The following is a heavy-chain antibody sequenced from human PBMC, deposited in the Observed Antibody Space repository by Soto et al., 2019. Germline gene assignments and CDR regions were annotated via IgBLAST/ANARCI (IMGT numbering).Heavy chain of an antibody. J-gene: IGHJ4*02. CDR1: GFTFSSYG. Sequence: GSLRLSCAASGFTFSSYGMHWVRQAPGKGLEWVAVIWYDGSNKYYADSVKGRFTISRDNSKNTLYLQMNSPRAEDTAVYYCARDGLDSSGYYQPYFDYWGQGTLVTVSS. CDR3: ARDGLDSSGYYQPYFDY. CDR2: IWYDGSNK. V-gene: IGHV3-33*08. D-gene: IGHD3-22*01.